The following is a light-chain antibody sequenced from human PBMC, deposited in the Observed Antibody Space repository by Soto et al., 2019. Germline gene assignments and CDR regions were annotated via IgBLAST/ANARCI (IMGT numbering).Light chain of an antibody. Sequence: DIQMTQSPSSVSASVGDSVTSTCRASQDISSWLAWYQQKPGKAPNLLIYTESSLQSGVPSRFSGSGSGTDFTLTINSLQPEDIAIYYCQQTNSVPRTFGQGTKVEVK. V-gene: IGKV1-12*01. CDR2: TES. J-gene: IGKJ1*01. CDR3: QQTNSVPRT. CDR1: QDISSW.